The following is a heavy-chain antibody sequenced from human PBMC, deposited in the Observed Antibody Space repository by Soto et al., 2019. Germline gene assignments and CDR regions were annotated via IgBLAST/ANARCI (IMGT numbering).Heavy chain of an antibody. Sequence: QMQLMQSGAGVKKHGASVKVSCTASGYSFTGYYIHWVRQAPGQGLEWLGWVNPPNGDTNYAQKFQGRVSMTRDTSISTVGMELSGLRSDDSAVYFCARSSAGTISGVGGTDVWGQGATVTVSS. CDR3: ARSSAGTISGVGGTDV. CDR1: GYSFTGYY. V-gene: IGHV1-2*02. J-gene: IGHJ6*02. D-gene: IGHD3-3*01. CDR2: VNPPNGDT.